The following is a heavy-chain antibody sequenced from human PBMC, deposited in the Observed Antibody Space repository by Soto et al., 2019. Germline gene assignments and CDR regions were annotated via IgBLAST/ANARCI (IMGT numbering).Heavy chain of an antibody. J-gene: IGHJ6*02. CDR3: AREYTAWHLAYRRDM. Sequence: PGGSLRLSCVGSGFTFSTYSINWVRQAPWKGLEWVSSISSRSDIYYADSVKGRFTISRDNAKNSVSLQMNTLRAEDTAVYYCAREYTAWHLAYRRDMWGQGTTLTV. CDR2: ISSRSDI. D-gene: IGHD2-21*02. V-gene: IGHV3-21*01. CDR1: GFTFSTYS.